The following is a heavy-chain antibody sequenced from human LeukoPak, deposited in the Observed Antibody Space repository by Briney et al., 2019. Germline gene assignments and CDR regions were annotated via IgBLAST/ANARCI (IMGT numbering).Heavy chain of an antibody. CDR3: TPYNF. D-gene: IGHD3/OR15-3a*01. Sequence: ASVKVSCKASGYTFTSYGISWVRQAPGQSLEWMGGTNGGNGDTKYSHELQERVTFSRDTSANTAYMELCSLRSEDMAVYYCTPYNFWGQGTLVTVSS. J-gene: IGHJ4*02. CDR1: GYTFTSYG. V-gene: IGHV1-3*02. CDR2: TNGGNGDT.